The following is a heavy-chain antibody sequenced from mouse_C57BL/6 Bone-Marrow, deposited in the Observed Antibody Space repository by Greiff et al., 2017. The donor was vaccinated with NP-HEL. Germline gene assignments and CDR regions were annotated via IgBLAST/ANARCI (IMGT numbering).Heavy chain of an antibody. J-gene: IGHJ1*03. V-gene: IGHV2-2*01. CDR2: IWSGGST. Sequence: VQLQQSGPGLVQPSQSLSITCTVSGFSLTSYGVHWVRQSPGKGLEWLGVIWSGGSTDYTAAFISRLSISKDNSKSQVFFKMNSLQADDTAIYYCARKGSSYRYFDVWGTGTTVTVSS. CDR3: ARKGSSYRYFDV. D-gene: IGHD1-1*01. CDR1: GFSLTSYG.